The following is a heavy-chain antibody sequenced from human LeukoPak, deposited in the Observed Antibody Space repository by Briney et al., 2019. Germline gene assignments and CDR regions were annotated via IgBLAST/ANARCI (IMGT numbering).Heavy chain of an antibody. CDR2: ISYDGSNK. J-gene: IGHJ4*02. CDR1: GFSFSSYA. D-gene: IGHD1-7*01. Sequence: GGSLRLSCAASGFSFSSYAIHWVRQAPGKGLEWVAVISYDGSNKYYADSVKGRFTISRDNSKNTLYLQMNSLRAEDTAVYYCARGTYNWNYVDWGQGTLVTVSS. V-gene: IGHV3-30-3*02. CDR3: ARGTYNWNYVD.